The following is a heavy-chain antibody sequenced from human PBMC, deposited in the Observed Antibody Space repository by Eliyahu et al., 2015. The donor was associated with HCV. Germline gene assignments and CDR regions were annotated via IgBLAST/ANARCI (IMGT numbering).Heavy chain of an antibody. D-gene: IGHD6-19*01. CDR1: GXPFSTYA. V-gene: IGHV3-23*01. CDR3: AASETHLYYFDY. Sequence: EVQLLESGGGLVQPGGSLRLSCXASGXPFSTYALSWVRQXPGKGLXWVSSISSXXRITYYADSVKGRFTISRDNSKNTLSLQMNSLRAEDTAMYYCAASETHLYYFDYWGQGTLVTVSS. J-gene: IGHJ4*02. CDR2: ISSXXRIT.